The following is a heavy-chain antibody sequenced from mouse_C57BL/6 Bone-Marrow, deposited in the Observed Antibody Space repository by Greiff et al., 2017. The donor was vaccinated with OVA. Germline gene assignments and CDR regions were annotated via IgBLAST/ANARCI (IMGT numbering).Heavy chain of an antibody. CDR1: GFTFSDYY. J-gene: IGHJ3*01. CDR3: ARHGDGRAWFAY. D-gene: IGHD1-1*01. V-gene: IGHV5-6-2*01. CDR2: INSDGGST. Sequence: EVQVVESGGGLVQPGGSLKLSCAASGFTFSDYYMYWVRQTPEKRLELVAAINSDGGSTYYPDTMERRFIISRDNTKKTLYLQMSSLRSEDTALYYCARHGDGRAWFAYWGQGTLVTVSA.